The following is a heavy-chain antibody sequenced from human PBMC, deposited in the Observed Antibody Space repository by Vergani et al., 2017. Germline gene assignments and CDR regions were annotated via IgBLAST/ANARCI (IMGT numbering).Heavy chain of an antibody. D-gene: IGHD5-12*01. Sequence: EVQLVESGGGLVQPGGSLRLSCAASGFTFSSYEMNWVRQAPGKGLEWVSYISSSGSTIYYADSVKGRFTISRDNAKNSLYLQMNSLRAEDTAVYYCARENSARVAIYYYYYYGMDVWGQGTTVTVSS. CDR1: GFTFSSYE. CDR3: ARENSARVAIYYYYYYGMDV. CDR2: ISSSGSTI. V-gene: IGHV3-48*03. J-gene: IGHJ6*02.